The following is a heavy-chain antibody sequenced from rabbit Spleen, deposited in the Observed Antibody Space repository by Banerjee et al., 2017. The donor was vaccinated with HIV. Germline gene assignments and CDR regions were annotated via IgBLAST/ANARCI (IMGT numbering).Heavy chain of an antibody. CDR2: IDVVRRGTT. D-gene: IGHD2-1*01. Sequence: QEQLEESGGGLVKPEGSLTLSCKASGIDFTKYYITWVRQAPGKGLEWIACIDVVRRGTTYYASWAKGRFTISKTSSTTVTLQMTSPTAADTATYFCARGSATMTMVITGYYFNLWGQGTLVTVS. V-gene: IGHV1S45*01. J-gene: IGHJ4*01. CDR3: ARGSATMTMVITGYYFNL. CDR1: GIDFTKYY.